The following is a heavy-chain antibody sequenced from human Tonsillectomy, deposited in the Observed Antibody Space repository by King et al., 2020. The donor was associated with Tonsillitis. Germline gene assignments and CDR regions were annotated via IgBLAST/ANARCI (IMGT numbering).Heavy chain of an antibody. CDR3: ARANAGGAFDN. CDR2: INPSGGST. Sequence: QLVQSGAEVKKPGASVKVSCKASGYTFTSYDMHWVRQAPGQGLEWMGIINPSGGSTSYAQKFQGRVTMTRDTSTSTIYMELSSLRSEDTAVYYCARANAGGAFDNWGQGKMVTVSS. J-gene: IGHJ3*02. V-gene: IGHV1-46*01. CDR1: GYTFTSYD. D-gene: IGHD3-16*01.